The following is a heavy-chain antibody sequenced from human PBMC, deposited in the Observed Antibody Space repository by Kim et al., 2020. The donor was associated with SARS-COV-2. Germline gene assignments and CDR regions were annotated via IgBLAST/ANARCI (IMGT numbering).Heavy chain of an antibody. J-gene: IGHJ4*02. CDR2: FEPEDGEA. Sequence: ASVKVSCKVSGYRFTDLSMHWVRQSPEKGLEWLGGFEPEDGEAIYALEFQGRVAFTADTRGDTAYMELSSLRSDDTAIYYFVSGEPTDYWGQGTLVTVSS. D-gene: IGHD7-27*01. V-gene: IGHV1-24*01. CDR3: VSGEPTDY. CDR1: GYRFTDLS.